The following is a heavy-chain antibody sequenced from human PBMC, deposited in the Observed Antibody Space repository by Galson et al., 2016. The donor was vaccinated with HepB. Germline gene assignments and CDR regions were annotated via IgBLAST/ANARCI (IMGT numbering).Heavy chain of an antibody. CDR2: IFGGGVGT. D-gene: IGHD2-15*01. J-gene: IGHJ2*01. V-gene: IGHV3-23*01. CDR3: AKDRGLHHWFFDL. CDR1: GFTFSSFA. Sequence: SLRLSCAASGFTFSSFAMSWVRQAPGKGLEWVSLIFGGGVGTFYADAVKGRFTISRDSSKNTLYLQMNSLRAEDTAVYYCAKDRGLHHWFFDLWGRGTPVTVSS.